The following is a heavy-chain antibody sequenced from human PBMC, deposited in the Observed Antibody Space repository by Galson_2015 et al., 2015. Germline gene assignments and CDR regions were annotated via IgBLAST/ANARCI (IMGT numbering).Heavy chain of an antibody. CDR2: ISSSSMI. CDR1: GFTFSSYS. CDR3: ARHRSGWDAY. Sequence: SLRLSCAASGFTFSSYSMNWVRQAPGKGLEWVSYISSSSMIYYADSVKGRFTISRDNAKNSLYLQMNSLRDEDTAVYYCARHRSGWDAYWGQGTLVTVSS. V-gene: IGHV3-48*02. J-gene: IGHJ4*02. D-gene: IGHD1-14*01.